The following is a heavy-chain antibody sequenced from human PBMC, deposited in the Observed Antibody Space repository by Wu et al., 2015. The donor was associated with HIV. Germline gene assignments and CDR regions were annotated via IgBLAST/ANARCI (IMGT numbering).Heavy chain of an antibody. Sequence: QVQLVQSGAEVKKPGSSVKVSCKASGGTFSSYAISWVRQAPGQGLEWMGGIIPIFGTANYAQKFQGRVTITADESTSTAYMELSSLRSEDTAVYYCAIVGGTTGTTQNYYYYMDVWGKGTTVTVSS. J-gene: IGHJ6*03. CDR3: AIVGGTTGTTQNYYYYMDV. CDR1: GGTFSSYA. CDR2: IIPIFGTA. D-gene: IGHD1-1*01. V-gene: IGHV1-69*12.